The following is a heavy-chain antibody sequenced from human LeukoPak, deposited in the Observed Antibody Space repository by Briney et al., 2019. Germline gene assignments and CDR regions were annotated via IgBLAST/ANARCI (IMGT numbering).Heavy chain of an antibody. J-gene: IGHJ5*02. Sequence: GGSLRLSCASSAFNFTAYWMHWVRQDPRQGLLWVARINSDGTTTNYADSVKGRFTISRDNAKNTLFLQMNSLRAEDTAVYFCAVSNGGYGPWGQGALVTVSS. CDR2: INSDGTTT. D-gene: IGHD5-12*01. CDR1: AFNFTAYW. CDR3: AVSNGGYGP. V-gene: IGHV3-74*01.